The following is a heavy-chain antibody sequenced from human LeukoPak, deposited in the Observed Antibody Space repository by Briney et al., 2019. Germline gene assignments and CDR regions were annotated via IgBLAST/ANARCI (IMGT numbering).Heavy chain of an antibody. CDR1: GFTFDDYA. Sequence: GGSLRLSCTASGFTFDDYAMHWVRQAPGKGLEWVSGISGSGGSTYYADSVKGRFTISRDNSKNTLYLQMNSLRAEDTAVYYCATKYPHDILTGYLDAFDIWGQGTMVTVSS. V-gene: IGHV3-23*01. CDR3: ATKYPHDILTGYLDAFDI. D-gene: IGHD3-9*01. CDR2: ISGSGGST. J-gene: IGHJ3*02.